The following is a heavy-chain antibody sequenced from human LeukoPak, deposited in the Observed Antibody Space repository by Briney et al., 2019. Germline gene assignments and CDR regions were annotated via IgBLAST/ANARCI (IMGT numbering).Heavy chain of an antibody. Sequence: SETLSLTXTVSGGSISSSSYYWGWIRQPPGKGLEWIGSIYYSGSTYYNPSLKSRVTISVDTSKNQFSLKLSSVTAADTAVYYCARRGWDADYWGQGTLVTVSS. V-gene: IGHV4-39*01. CDR3: ARRGWDADY. D-gene: IGHD1-26*01. J-gene: IGHJ4*02. CDR1: GGSISSSSYY. CDR2: IYYSGST.